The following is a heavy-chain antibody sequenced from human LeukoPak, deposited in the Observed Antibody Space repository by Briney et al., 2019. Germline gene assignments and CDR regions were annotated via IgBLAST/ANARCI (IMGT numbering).Heavy chain of an antibody. CDR1: GYISTSYN. CDR2: ISNYTGNT. V-gene: IGHV1-18*04. Sequence: SAVSDSCKTSGYISTSYNTSCVRPAPGTGFDCMGRISNYTGNTDYAQKLQGRVTMTTDTSTSTAYMELRSLSSDDTAVYYCARVLVVSSDAFDIWGQGTMVTVSS. CDR3: ARVLVVSSDAFDI. D-gene: IGHD3-22*01. J-gene: IGHJ3*02.